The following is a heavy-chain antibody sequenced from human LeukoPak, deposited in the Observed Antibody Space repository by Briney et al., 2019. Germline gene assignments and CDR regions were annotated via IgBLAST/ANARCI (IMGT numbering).Heavy chain of an antibody. J-gene: IGHJ4*02. Sequence: TGESLKISCKGSGYTFSSHWIGWVRQLPGKGLEWMGIIYPGDSDTRYSPSFQGQVTISADKSISTAYLQWSSLKASDTAMYYCARGGRRFGELLPGIDYWGQGTLVTVSS. CDR2: IYPGDSDT. CDR3: ARGGRRFGELLPGIDY. CDR1: GYTFSSHW. D-gene: IGHD3-10*01. V-gene: IGHV5-51*01.